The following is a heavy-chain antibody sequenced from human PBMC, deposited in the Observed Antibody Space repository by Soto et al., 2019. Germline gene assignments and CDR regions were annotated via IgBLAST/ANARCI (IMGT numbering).Heavy chain of an antibody. CDR1: GFTFSSYA. V-gene: IGHV3-30-3*01. J-gene: IGHJ4*02. Sequence: QVQLVESGGGVVQPGRSLRLSCAASGFTFSSYAMHWVRQAPGKGLEWVAVISYDGSNKYYADSVKGRFTISRDNSKNTLYLQMNSLIAEDTAVYYCARDSADILTGYCELDYWGQGTLVTVSS. CDR3: ARDSADILTGYCELDY. CDR2: ISYDGSNK. D-gene: IGHD3-9*01.